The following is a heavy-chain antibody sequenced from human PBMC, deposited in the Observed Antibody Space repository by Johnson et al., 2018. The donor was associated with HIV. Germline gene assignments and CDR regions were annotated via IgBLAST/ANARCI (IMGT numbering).Heavy chain of an antibody. V-gene: IGHV3-30-3*01. CDR1: GFTFSSYA. J-gene: IGHJ3*02. D-gene: IGHD4-17*01. Sequence: QVQLVESGGGVVQPGRSLSLSCVASGFTFSSYAMHWVRQAPGKGLEWVAVISYDGSNKYYADSVKGRFTISRDNSKNTLYLQMNSLRAADTAVYYCASGYGDYPPREAFDIWGQGTMVTVSS. CDR3: ASGYGDYPPREAFDI. CDR2: ISYDGSNK.